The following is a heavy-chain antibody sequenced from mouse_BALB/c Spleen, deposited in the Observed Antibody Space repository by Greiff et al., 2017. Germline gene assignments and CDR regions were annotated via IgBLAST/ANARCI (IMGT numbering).Heavy chain of an antibody. J-gene: IGHJ2*01. CDR1: GYTFTSYW. CDR3: ARAGYRFDY. V-gene: IGHV1-7*01. Sequence: VQLQQSGAELAKPGASVKMSCKASGYTFTSYWMHWVKQRPGQGLEWIGYINPSTGYTEYNQKFKDKATLTADKSSSTAYMQLSSLTSEDSAVYYCARAGYRFDYWGQGTTLTVSS. CDR2: INPSTGYT. D-gene: IGHD2-2*01.